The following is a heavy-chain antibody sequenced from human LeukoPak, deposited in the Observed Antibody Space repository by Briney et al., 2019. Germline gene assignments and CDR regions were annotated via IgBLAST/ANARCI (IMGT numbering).Heavy chain of an antibody. CDR2: IIPIFGTA. V-gene: IGHV1-69*05. D-gene: IGHD3-22*01. J-gene: IGHJ4*02. CDR3: AFALTRATKSGYRVPFDY. CDR1: GGTFSSYA. Sequence: GASVKVSCKASGGTFSSYAISWVRQAPGQGLEWMGGIIPIFGTANYAQKFQGRVTMTRDTSTSTVYMELSSLRSEDTAVYYCAFALTRATKSGYRVPFDYWGQGTLVTVSS.